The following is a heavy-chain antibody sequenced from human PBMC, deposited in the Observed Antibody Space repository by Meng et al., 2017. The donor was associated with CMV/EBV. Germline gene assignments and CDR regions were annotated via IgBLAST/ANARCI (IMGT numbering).Heavy chain of an antibody. J-gene: IGHJ4*02. D-gene: IGHD3-22*01. CDR1: GFTFSSYG. Sequence: GESLKISCAASGFTFSSYGMHWVRQAPGKGLEWVAVIWYDGSNKYYADSVKGRFTISRDNSKNTLYLQMNSLRAEDTAVYYCAKGTYYYDSSGTDYWGQGTLVTVPS. V-gene: IGHV3-33*06. CDR3: AKGTYYYDSSGTDY. CDR2: IWYDGSNK.